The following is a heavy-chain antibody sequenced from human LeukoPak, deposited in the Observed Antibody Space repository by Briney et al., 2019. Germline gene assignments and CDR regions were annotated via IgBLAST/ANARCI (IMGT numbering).Heavy chain of an antibody. D-gene: IGHD5-24*01. Sequence: SETLSLTCAVSGGSISSGGYSWSWIRQPPGKGLEWIGYVYHSGSTYYNPSLKSRVTISVDTSKNQFSLKLTSVTAADTAVYYCASFRDGYNSRAFDYWGQGTLVTVSS. CDR1: GGSISSGGYS. J-gene: IGHJ4*02. V-gene: IGHV4-30-2*02. CDR2: VYHSGST. CDR3: ASFRDGYNSRAFDY.